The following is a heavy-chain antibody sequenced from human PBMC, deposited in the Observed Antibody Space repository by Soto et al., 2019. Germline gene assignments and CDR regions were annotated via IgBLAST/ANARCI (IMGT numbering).Heavy chain of an antibody. V-gene: IGHV1-69*19. CDR1: GVSFNNNG. D-gene: IGHD3-10*01. Sequence: QVQLVQSGAEVKKPGSSVKVSCKTSGVSFNNNGIGWVRQAPGHGLEWMGGVSPPFRTSNYARKFQGRISITTDASTGKVNMELSSLTAEDTAQYYCARVLYYGSGCYSPYGMDVWGQGTTVTVSS. CDR3: ARVLYYGSGCYSPYGMDV. J-gene: IGHJ6*02. CDR2: VSPPFRTS.